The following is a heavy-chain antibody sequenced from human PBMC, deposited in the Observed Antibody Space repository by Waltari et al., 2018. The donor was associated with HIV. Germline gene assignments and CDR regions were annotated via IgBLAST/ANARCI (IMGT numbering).Heavy chain of an antibody. J-gene: IGHJ4*02. D-gene: IGHD3-22*01. CDR2: INPNSGGT. V-gene: IGHV1-2*02. CDR3: ARVRDYYDSSGPFDY. CDR1: GYTFTGYY. Sequence: QVQLVQSGAEVKKPGASVKVSCKASGYTFTGYYMHWVRQDPGQGLEWMGWINPNSGGTNYAQKFQGRVTMTRDTSISTAYMELSRLRSDDTAVYYCARVRDYYDSSGPFDYWGQGTLVTVSS.